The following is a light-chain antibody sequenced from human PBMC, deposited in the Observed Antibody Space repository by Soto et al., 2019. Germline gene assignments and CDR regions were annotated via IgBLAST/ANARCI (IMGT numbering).Light chain of an antibody. V-gene: IGKV1-12*01. CDR1: QGISRW. CDR2: DAS. J-gene: IGKJ1*01. Sequence: DIQMTQSPSILSASVGDTVTLNCRASQGISRWLAWYQQKLGKAPKLLIYDASSLQSGVPSRFSGSGAGTDFTLTISSLHPEDHATYYCQQSYITPVTFGQGTKVDIK. CDR3: QQSYITPVT.